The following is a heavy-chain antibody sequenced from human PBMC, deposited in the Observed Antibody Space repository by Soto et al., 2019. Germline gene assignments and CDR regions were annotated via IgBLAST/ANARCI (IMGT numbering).Heavy chain of an antibody. CDR1: GGSITRRSSY. CDR2: FYDGNT. D-gene: IGHD3-10*01. V-gene: IGHV4-39*01. J-gene: IGHJ4*02. CDR3: ATTRGLAVGGSFDY. Sequence: PSQTLSLTCIVSGGSITRRSSYWAWIRQPPGKGLEWGGTFYDGNTYHNPSVRSRITIAVDTFKKQFCLKLNSVAAADTAFYYCATTRGLAVGGSFDYWGQGMLVTVSS.